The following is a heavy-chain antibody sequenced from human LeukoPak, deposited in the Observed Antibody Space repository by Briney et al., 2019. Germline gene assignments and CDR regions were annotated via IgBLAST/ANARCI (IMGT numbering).Heavy chain of an antibody. J-gene: IGHJ3*02. CDR1: GGSISSGSYY. D-gene: IGHD2-2*01. CDR3: TRDATYCSSTSCNGGVRAFDI. V-gene: IGHV4-61*02. CDR2: IYTSGST. Sequence: SQTLSLTCTVSGGSISSGSYYWSWIRQPAGKGLEWIGCIYTSGSTNYNPSLKSRVTISVDTSKNQFSLKLSSVTAADTAVYYCTRDATYCSSTSCNGGVRAFDIWGQGTMVTVSS.